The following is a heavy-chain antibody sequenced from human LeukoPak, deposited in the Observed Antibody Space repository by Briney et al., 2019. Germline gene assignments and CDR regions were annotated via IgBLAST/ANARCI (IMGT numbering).Heavy chain of an antibody. V-gene: IGHV3-43*02. Sequence: GGSLRLSCAASGFTFAAYAMHWVRHAPGRGLEWVSLISGDGTGSYYADSVKGRFTISRDNSKNSLYLQMNSLSDKDTAVYYCARGVGYYGSGSFYSDYWGQGTLVTVSS. D-gene: IGHD3-10*01. J-gene: IGHJ4*02. CDR2: ISGDGTGS. CDR1: GFTFAAYA. CDR3: ARGVGYYGSGSFYSDY.